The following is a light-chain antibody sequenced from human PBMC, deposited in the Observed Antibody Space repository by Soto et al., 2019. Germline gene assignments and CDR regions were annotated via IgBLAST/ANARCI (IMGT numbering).Light chain of an antibody. CDR1: QGIGSY. V-gene: IGKV1-9*01. CDR3: QQLSTYPST. J-gene: IGKJ4*01. Sequence: DIQMTQSPSTLSASVGGRVTITCRASQGIGSYLAWYQQKPGEAPKLLIFAASTLQSGVPSRFSGSGSGTDFTLTISSLQAEDFATYYCQQLSTYPSTFGGGTKV. CDR2: AAS.